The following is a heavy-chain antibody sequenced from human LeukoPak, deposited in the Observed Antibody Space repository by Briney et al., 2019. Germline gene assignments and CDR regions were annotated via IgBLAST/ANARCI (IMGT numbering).Heavy chain of an antibody. CDR3: ARVGAWDSSWYENWFDP. D-gene: IGHD6-13*01. CDR2: IYHSGST. V-gene: IGHV4-59*01. J-gene: IGHJ5*02. CDR1: GGSISSYY. Sequence: SETLSLTCTVSGGSISSYYWSWIRQPPGKGLEWIGYIYHSGSTNYNPSLKSRVTISVDTSKNQFSLKLSSVTAADTAVYYCARVGAWDSSWYENWFDPWGQGTLVTVSS.